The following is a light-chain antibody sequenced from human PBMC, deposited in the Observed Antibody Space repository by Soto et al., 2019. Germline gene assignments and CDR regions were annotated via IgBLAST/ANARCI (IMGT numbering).Light chain of an antibody. CDR1: QSVSSN. Sequence: EIVMTQSPATLSVSPGERVTLSCRASQSVSSNLAWYQQKRGQAPRLLIYGASTRATGMPARFSGSGSGTEFTITISSLQSEDFAVYFCQQYNNWSLFTFGQGTKLDIK. J-gene: IGKJ2*01. V-gene: IGKV3-15*01. CDR2: GAS. CDR3: QQYNNWSLFT.